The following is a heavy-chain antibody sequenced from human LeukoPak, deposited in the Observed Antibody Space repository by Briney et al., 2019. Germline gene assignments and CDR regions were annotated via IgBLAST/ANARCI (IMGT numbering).Heavy chain of an antibody. J-gene: IGHJ4*02. D-gene: IGHD1-26*01. Sequence: GGSLRLSCAASGFTVSSNYMSWVRQAPGKGLEWVSVIYSGGSTYYADSVKGRFPISRDNSKNTLYPQMNSLRAEDTAVYYCASVLGGNFDYWGQGTLVTVSS. CDR3: ASVLGGNFDY. CDR1: GFTVSSNY. CDR2: IYSGGST. V-gene: IGHV3-66*01.